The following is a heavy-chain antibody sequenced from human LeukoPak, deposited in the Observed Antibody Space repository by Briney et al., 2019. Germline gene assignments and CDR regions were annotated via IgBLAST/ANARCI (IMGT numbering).Heavy chain of an antibody. V-gene: IGHV3-30*18. J-gene: IGHJ4*02. D-gene: IGHD2-15*01. Sequence: GGSPRLSCAASGFTFNSFGMHWVRQAPGKGLEWVAVISYDGGDKYYADSVKGRFTISRDNSKNTLYVQMNSLRTEDTAVYYCAKAKYCGGGSCYGLGDYWGQGALVTVSS. CDR2: ISYDGGDK. CDR3: AKAKYCGGGSCYGLGDY. CDR1: GFTFNSFG.